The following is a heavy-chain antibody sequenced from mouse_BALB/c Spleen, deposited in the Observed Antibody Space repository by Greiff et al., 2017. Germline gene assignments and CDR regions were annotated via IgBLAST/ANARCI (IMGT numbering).Heavy chain of an antibody. CDR2: ISYDGSN. V-gene: IGHV3-6*02. CDR1: GYSITSGYY. Sequence: EVQLQQSGPGLVKPSQSLSLTCSVTGYSITSGYYWNWIRQFPGNKLEWMGYISYDGSNNYNPSLKNRISITRDTSKNQFFLKLNSVTTEDTATYYCAREGVVDYYAMDYWGQGTSVTVSS. CDR3: AREGVVDYYAMDY. D-gene: IGHD1-1*01. J-gene: IGHJ4*01.